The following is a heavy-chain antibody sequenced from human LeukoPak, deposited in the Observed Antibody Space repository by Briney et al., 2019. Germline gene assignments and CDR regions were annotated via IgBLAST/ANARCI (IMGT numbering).Heavy chain of an antibody. CDR3: ATQPWEQLVLGARGYFDY. D-gene: IGHD6-13*01. J-gene: IGHJ4*02. V-gene: IGHV3-7*01. Sequence: PGGSLRLSCAASGFTFSSYWMSWVRQAPGKGLEWVANIKQDGSEKYYVDSVKGRFTISRDNAKNSLYLQMNSLRAEDTAVYYCATQPWEQLVLGARGYFDYWGQGTLVTVSS. CDR2: IKQDGSEK. CDR1: GFTFSSYW.